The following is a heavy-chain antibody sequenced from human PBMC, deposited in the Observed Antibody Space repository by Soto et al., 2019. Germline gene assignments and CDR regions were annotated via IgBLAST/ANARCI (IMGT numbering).Heavy chain of an antibody. Sequence: TSETLSLTCAVYGGSFSGYYWSWVRQAPGKGLEWVSAISGSGGSTYYADSVKGRFTISRDNSKNTLYLQMNSLRAEDTAVYYCTSPLKRYYYYGMDVWGQGTTVTVSS. CDR2: ISGSGGST. V-gene: IGHV3-23*01. CDR3: TSPLKRYYYYGMDV. J-gene: IGHJ6*02. CDR1: GGSFSGYY.